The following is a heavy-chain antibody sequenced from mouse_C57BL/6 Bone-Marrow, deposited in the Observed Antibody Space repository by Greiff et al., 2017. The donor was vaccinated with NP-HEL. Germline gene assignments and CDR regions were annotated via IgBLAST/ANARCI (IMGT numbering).Heavy chain of an antibody. V-gene: IGHV2-2*01. CDR3: ATYGNYVGFDG. Sequence: QVQLQQSGPGLVQPSQSLSLTCTVSGFSLTSYGVHWVRQSPGKGLEWLGVIWSGGSTDYNAAFISRLSISMDNSKSQVFFKMNSLQDDDTAIYYCATYGNYVGFDGWGKGTTLTVAS. D-gene: IGHD2-1*01. J-gene: IGHJ2*01. CDR2: IWSGGST. CDR1: GFSLTSYG.